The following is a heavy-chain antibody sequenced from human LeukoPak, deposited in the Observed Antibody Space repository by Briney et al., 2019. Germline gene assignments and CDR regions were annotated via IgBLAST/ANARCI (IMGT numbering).Heavy chain of an antibody. V-gene: IGHV3-11*01. CDR2: ISSSGSTI. Sequence: GGSLRLSCAASGFTVSSNYMSWVRQAPGKGLEWVSYISSSGSTIYYADSVKGRFTISRDNAKNSLYLQMNSLRAEDTAVYYCARMVRGVSPTFDYWGQGTLVTVSS. D-gene: IGHD3-10*01. CDR1: GFTVSSNY. J-gene: IGHJ4*02. CDR3: ARMVRGVSPTFDY.